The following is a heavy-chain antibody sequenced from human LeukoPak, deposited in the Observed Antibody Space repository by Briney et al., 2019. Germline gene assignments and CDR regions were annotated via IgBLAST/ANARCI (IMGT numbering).Heavy chain of an antibody. CDR3: ASRVAATYYYYGMDV. D-gene: IGHD2-15*01. V-gene: IGHV1-69*13. CDR2: IIPIFGTA. CDR1: GGTFSSYA. J-gene: IGHJ6*02. Sequence: VASVTVSCTASGGTFSSYAISWVRQAPGQGLEWMGGIIPIFGTANYAQKFQGRVTITADESTSTAYMELSSLRSEDTAVYYCASRVAATYYYYGMDVWGQGTTVTVSS.